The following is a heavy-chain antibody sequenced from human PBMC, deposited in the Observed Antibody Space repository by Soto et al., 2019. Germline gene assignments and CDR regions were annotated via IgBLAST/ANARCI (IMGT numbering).Heavy chain of an antibody. CDR3: ARAGGAGSGHDWFDP. D-gene: IGHD6-13*01. Sequence: PSETLSLTCNVSGGSVSSGGYYWSWIRQHPGKGLEWIGYIHYSGSTYYNPALKSRVTMSIDTSKNLFSLHLSSVTAADTAVYYCARAGGAGSGHDWFDPWGQGTLVTVS. J-gene: IGHJ5*02. CDR1: GGSVSSGGYY. CDR2: IHYSGST. V-gene: IGHV4-31*03.